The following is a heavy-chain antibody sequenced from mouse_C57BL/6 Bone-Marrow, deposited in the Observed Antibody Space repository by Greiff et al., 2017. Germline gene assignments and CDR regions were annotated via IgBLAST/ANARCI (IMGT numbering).Heavy chain of an antibody. CDR2: IDPETGGT. J-gene: IGHJ2*01. Sequence: QVHLQQSGAELVRPGASVTLSCKASGYTFTDYEMHWVKQTPVHGLEWIGAIDPETGGTAYNQKFKGKAILTADKSSSTAYMELRSLTSEDSAVYYCTRGAYYFDYWGQGTTLTVSS. CDR3: TRGAYYFDY. CDR1: GYTFTDYE. V-gene: IGHV1-15*01.